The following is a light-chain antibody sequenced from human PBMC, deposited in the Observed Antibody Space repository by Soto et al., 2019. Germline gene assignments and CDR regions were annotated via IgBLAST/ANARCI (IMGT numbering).Light chain of an antibody. CDR2: DAS. J-gene: IGKJ1*01. V-gene: IGKV1-5*01. CDR1: QSISRW. CDR3: QQYNRWWT. Sequence: EIQVTHSPATLYLTLDDRGTITCRASQSISRWLAWYQQKPGKAPKLLIYDASSLESGVPSRFSGSGSGTEFTLTISSLQSEDFAVYYCQQYNRWWTFGQGTKAEIK.